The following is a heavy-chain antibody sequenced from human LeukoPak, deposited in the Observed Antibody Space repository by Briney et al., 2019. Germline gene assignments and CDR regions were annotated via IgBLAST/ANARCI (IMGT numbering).Heavy chain of an antibody. V-gene: IGHV3-23*01. J-gene: IGHJ4*02. CDR2: ISGSDGGT. CDR1: GFTFSSYV. CDR3: AKDAVLRGSYYATTG. Sequence: GGSLRLSCAASGFTFSSYVMNWVRQAPGKGLEWVSAISGSDGGTYYADSVKGRFTISRDNSRNTLYLQMNSLRAEDTAVYYCAKDAVLRGSYYATTGWGQGTLVTVSS. D-gene: IGHD1-26*01.